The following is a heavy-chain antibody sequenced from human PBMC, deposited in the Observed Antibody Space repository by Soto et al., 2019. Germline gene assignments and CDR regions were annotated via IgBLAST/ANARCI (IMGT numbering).Heavy chain of an antibody. Sequence: KTSETLSLTCTVSGGSISSYYWSWIRQPPGKGLEWIGYIYYSGSTNYNPSLKSRVTISVDTSKNQFSLKLSSVTAADTAVYYCARGDYYGSGSYYNEYYYYYGMDVWGQGTTVTVSS. CDR2: IYYSGST. J-gene: IGHJ6*02. CDR1: GGSISSYY. V-gene: IGHV4-59*01. CDR3: ARGDYYGSGSYYNEYYYYYGMDV. D-gene: IGHD3-10*01.